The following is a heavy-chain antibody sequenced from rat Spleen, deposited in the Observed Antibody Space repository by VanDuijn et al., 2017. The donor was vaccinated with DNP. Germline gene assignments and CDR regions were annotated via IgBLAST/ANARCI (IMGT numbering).Heavy chain of an antibody. V-gene: IGHV5S23*01. CDR1: GGTFRGGD. J-gene: IGHJ2*01. D-gene: IGHD1-4*01. Sequence: EVQLVEAGVGLVQGGRSRIVCWAASGGTFRGGDIGGVRLSPTKWVGWVVCISTGGRNTYYRDSVKGRFTISRDNAKMSLYLQMDSLRSEDTATYYCAGRPPPTRGPFDYWGQGVTVTVSS. CDR3: AGRPPPTRGPFDY. CDR2: ISTGGRNT.